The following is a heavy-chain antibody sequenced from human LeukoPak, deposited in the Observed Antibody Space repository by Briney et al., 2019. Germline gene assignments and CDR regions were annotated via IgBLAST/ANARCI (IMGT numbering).Heavy chain of an antibody. CDR1: GGSISSASYY. J-gene: IGHJ4*02. Sequence: SQTLSLTCTVSGGSISSASYYWSWIRQPAGKGLEWIGRIYTSGSTNYNPSLKSRVTISVDTSKNQFSLKLSSVTAADTAVYYCARTASPPIWSGYRFYCDYWGQGTLVTVSS. D-gene: IGHD3-3*01. V-gene: IGHV4-61*02. CDR2: IYTSGST. CDR3: ARTASPPIWSGYRFYCDY.